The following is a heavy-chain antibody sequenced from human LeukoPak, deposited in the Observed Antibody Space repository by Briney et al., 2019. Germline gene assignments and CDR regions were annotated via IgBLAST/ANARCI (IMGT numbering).Heavy chain of an antibody. J-gene: IGHJ4*02. Sequence: QTGGSLTLSCAASGFTFSTYWMTWVRQAPGKGLEWVATIRQDDIERHLVDSVKGRFFISRDNAKNSLYLHMNSLTVEDTAVYYCVRGCNRAHCPYFFDSWGQGTLITVS. V-gene: IGHV3-7*01. CDR3: VRGCNRAHCPYFFDS. CDR1: GFTFSTYW. D-gene: IGHD2/OR15-2a*01. CDR2: IRQDDIER.